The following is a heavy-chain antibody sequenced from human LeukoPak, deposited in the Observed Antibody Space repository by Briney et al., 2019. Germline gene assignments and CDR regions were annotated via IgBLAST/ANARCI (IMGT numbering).Heavy chain of an antibody. V-gene: IGHV4-59*01. CDR2: IYYSGST. D-gene: IGHD3-22*01. J-gene: IGHJ4*02. CDR1: GGSISSYY. CDR3: ARYYRDDSGYYFDY. Sequence: SETLSLTCTVSGGSISSYYWSWIRQPPGKGLEWTGYIYYSGSTNYNPSLKSRVTISVDTSKNQFSLKLSSVTAADTAVYYCARYYRDDSGYYFDYWGQGTLVTVSS.